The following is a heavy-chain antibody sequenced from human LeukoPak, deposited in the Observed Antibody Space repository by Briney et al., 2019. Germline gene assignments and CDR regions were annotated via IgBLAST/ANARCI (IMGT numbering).Heavy chain of an antibody. Sequence: PSETLSLTCTVSGGSISSGGYYWSWIRQPPGKGLEWIGYIYHSGSTYYNPSLKSRVTISVDRSKNQFSLKLSSVTAADTAVYYCARDNYDILTGSYYFDYWGQGTLVTVSS. CDR1: GGSISSGGYY. V-gene: IGHV4-30-2*01. J-gene: IGHJ4*02. D-gene: IGHD3-9*01. CDR2: IYHSGST. CDR3: ARDNYDILTGSYYFDY.